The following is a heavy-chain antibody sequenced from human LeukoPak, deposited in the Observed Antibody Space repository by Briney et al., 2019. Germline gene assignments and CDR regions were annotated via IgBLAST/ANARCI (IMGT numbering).Heavy chain of an antibody. Sequence: SVKVSCKASGGTFSSYAISWVRQAPGQGLEWMGRIIPIFGTANYAQKFQGRVTITTDESTSTAYMELGSLRSEDTAVYYCARERSGWPQFLQTERRAFDIWGQGTMVTVSS. CDR3: ARERSGWPQFLQTERRAFDI. J-gene: IGHJ3*02. V-gene: IGHV1-69*05. D-gene: IGHD5-24*01. CDR1: GGTFSSYA. CDR2: IIPIFGTA.